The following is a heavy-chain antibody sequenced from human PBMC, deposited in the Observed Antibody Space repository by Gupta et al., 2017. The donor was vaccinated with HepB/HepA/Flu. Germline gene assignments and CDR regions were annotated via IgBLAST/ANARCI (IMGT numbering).Heavy chain of an antibody. J-gene: IGHJ6*02. CDR3: ARVGAAAGTNYYYGMDV. V-gene: IGHV4-4*02. Sequence: QVQLQESGPGLVKPSGTLSLTCAVSGGSISSSNWWSWVRQPPGKGLEWIGEIYHSGSTNYNPSLKIRVTISVDKSKNQFSLKLSSVTAADTAVYYCARVGAAAGTNYYYGMDVWGQGTTVTVSS. CDR2: IYHSGST. CDR1: GGSISSSNW. D-gene: IGHD6-13*01.